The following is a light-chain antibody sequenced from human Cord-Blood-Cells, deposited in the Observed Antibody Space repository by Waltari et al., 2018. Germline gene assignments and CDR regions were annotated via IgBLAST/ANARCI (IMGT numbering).Light chain of an antibody. J-gene: IGLJ3*02. CDR2: DVS. Sequence: QSALTQPASVSGSPGPSITISCTGTSSDVGCYNYVSWYQQHPGKAPKLMIYDVSKRPSGVSNRFSGSKSGNTASLTISGLQAEDEADYYCSSYTSSSTEFGGGTKLTVL. CDR3: SSYTSSSTE. CDR1: SSDVGCYNY. V-gene: IGLV2-14*01.